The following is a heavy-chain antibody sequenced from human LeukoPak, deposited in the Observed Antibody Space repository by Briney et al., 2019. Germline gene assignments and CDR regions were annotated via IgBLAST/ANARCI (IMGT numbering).Heavy chain of an antibody. CDR2: ISHSGST. Sequence: PSGTLSLTCAVSGGSISSTNWWSWVRQPPGKGLEWIGEISHSGSTNYNPSLKSRVTISVDKSKNQFSLKLSSVTAADTAVYYCARVAYSSGWYCDYWGQGTLVTVSS. J-gene: IGHJ4*02. CDR1: GGSISSTNW. CDR3: ARVAYSSGWYCDY. D-gene: IGHD6-19*01. V-gene: IGHV4-4*02.